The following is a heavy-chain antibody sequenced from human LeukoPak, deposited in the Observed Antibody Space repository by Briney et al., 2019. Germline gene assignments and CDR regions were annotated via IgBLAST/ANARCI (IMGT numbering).Heavy chain of an antibody. V-gene: IGHV1-69*06. Sequence: ASVKVSCKASGGTFSSYAISWVRQAPGQGLEWMGGIIPIFGTANYAQKFQGRVTITADKSTSTAYMELSSLRSEDTAVYYCAREVGITGTSYFDYWGQGTLVTVSS. D-gene: IGHD1-20*01. J-gene: IGHJ4*02. CDR1: GGTFSSYA. CDR3: AREVGITGTSYFDY. CDR2: IIPIFGTA.